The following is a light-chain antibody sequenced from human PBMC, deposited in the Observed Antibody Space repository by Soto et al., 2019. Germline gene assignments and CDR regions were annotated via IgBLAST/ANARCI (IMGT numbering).Light chain of an antibody. V-gene: IGLV2-23*01. CDR3: CSYAGSGTYV. J-gene: IGLJ1*01. CDR1: SSDVGTYNL. Sequence: QSVLTQPVSVSGSPRQSITISCTGTSSDVGTYNLVSWYQQHPGKAPKLMIFEGSKRPSGVPNRFSGSTSGNTASLTISGLQVEDEAHYYCCSYAGSGTYVFGTGTKVTVL. CDR2: EGS.